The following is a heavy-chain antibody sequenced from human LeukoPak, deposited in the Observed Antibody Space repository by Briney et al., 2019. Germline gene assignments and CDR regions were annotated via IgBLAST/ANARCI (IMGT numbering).Heavy chain of an antibody. CDR1: GFTFSSYA. CDR3: AKDARRDGYSYDY. CDR2: ISGSGGST. J-gene: IGHJ4*02. D-gene: IGHD5-24*01. V-gene: IGHV3-23*01. Sequence: PGGSLRLSGAASGFTFSSYAMNWVRQAPGKGLEWVSGISGSGGSTNYADSVEGRFTISRDNSNNTLCLQMNSLRAEDTAVYYCAKDARRDGYSYDYWGQGTLVTVSS.